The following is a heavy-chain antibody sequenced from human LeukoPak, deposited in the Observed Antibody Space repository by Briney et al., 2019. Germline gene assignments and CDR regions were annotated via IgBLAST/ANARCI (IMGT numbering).Heavy chain of an antibody. D-gene: IGHD6-6*01. Sequence: GGSLRLSCAASGFTFSSYSMNWVRQAPGKGLEWVSSISSSSSYIYYADSVKGRFTISRDNAKNSLYLQMNSLRAEDTAVYYCARDGRIAARPLCDYWGQGTLVTVSS. CDR2: ISSSSSYI. V-gene: IGHV3-21*01. CDR3: ARDGRIAARPLCDY. J-gene: IGHJ4*02. CDR1: GFTFSSYS.